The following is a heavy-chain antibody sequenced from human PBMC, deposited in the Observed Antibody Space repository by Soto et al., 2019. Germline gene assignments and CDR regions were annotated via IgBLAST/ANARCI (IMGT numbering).Heavy chain of an antibody. Sequence: QVQLVQSGAEEKKPGASVKVSCKASGYTFTSYAMHRVRQAPGQRLEWMGWINAGNGNTKYSQKFKGRVTITRDTSASTGYMELSSLRSEDTAVYYCAASIGVVTDVDYWGRGALVTVSS. V-gene: IGHV1-3*05. J-gene: IGHJ4*02. D-gene: IGHD2-21*02. CDR1: GYTFTSYA. CDR2: INAGNGNT. CDR3: AASIGVVTDVDY.